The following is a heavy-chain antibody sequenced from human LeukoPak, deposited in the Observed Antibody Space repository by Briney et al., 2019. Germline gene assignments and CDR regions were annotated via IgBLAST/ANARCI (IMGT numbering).Heavy chain of an antibody. CDR3: ARSPYSYGFTSDY. J-gene: IGHJ4*02. D-gene: IGHD5-18*01. Sequence: ASVKVSCKASGYTFTGYYMHWVRQAPGQGLEWMGRINRNSGGTNYAQKFQGRVTMTRDTSISTAYMELSRLRSDDTAVYYCARSPYSYGFTSDYWGQGTLVTVSS. V-gene: IGHV1-2*06. CDR1: GYTFTGYY. CDR2: INRNSGGT.